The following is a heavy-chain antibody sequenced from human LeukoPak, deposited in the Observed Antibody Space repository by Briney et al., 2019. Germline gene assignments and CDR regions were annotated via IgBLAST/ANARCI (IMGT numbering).Heavy chain of an antibody. V-gene: IGHV3-43D*03. CDR3: AKALAVAAYDDACDI. D-gene: IGHD6-19*01. CDR1: GFTFDEYG. CDR2: ISWYGGTT. J-gene: IGHJ3*02. Sequence: GGSLRLSCAASGFTFDEYGMHWVRQAPGKGLEWVSFISWYGGTTYYADSVKGRFTISRDNSKNSLYLQMNSLRAQDTALYYCAKALAVAAYDDACDIWGQETMVFVS.